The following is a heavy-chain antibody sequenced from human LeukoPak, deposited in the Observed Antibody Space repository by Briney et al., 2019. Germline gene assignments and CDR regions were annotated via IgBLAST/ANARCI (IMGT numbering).Heavy chain of an antibody. CDR2: INPNGGGT. D-gene: IGHD6-19*01. V-gene: IGHV1-2*02. CDR1: GYTFTGYY. CDR3: ARENNSGWYRKAAFDY. Sequence: ASAKVSCKASGYTFTGYYMHWVRQAPGQGLEWMGWINPNGGGTNYAQKFQGSVTLTRDTSISTAYMEVSRLESDDTAVYYCARENNSGWYRKAAFDYWGQGTLVTVAS. J-gene: IGHJ4*02.